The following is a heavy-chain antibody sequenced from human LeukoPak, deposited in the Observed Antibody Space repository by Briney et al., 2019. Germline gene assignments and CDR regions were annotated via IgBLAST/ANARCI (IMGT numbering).Heavy chain of an antibody. D-gene: IGHD2-21*01. CDR2: IYHSGST. CDR3: ARHSDLYYFDY. CDR1: GYSISSGYY. V-gene: IGHV4-38-2*01. Sequence: PSETLSLTCAVSGYSISSGYYWGWLRQPPGKGLEWIGSIYHSGSTYYNPSLKSRVTISVDTSKNQFSLKLSSVTAADTAVYYCARHSDLYYFDYWGQGTLVTVPS. J-gene: IGHJ4*02.